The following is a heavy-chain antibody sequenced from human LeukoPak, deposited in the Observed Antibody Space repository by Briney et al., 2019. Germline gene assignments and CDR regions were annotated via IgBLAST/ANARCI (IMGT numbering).Heavy chain of an antibody. Sequence: SETLSLTCSVSGGTISSSTYYWGWIRQPPGKGLEWIGSIYYSGRTSYNPSLKSRVTISVDTSKNQFSLKLSSVTAADTAVYYCARHSSSQWLVRNRFDPWGQGTLVTVSS. CDR1: GGTISSSTYY. V-gene: IGHV4-39*01. J-gene: IGHJ5*02. CDR3: ARHSSSQWLVRNRFDP. CDR2: IYYSGRT. D-gene: IGHD6-19*01.